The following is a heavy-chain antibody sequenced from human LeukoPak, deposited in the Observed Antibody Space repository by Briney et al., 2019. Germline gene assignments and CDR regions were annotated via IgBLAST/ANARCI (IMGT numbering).Heavy chain of an antibody. D-gene: IGHD6-19*01. Sequence: ASVKVSCKASGGTFSRYAISWVRQAPGQGLEWMGRIIPILGIANYAQKFQGRVTITADKSTSTAYMELSSLRSEDTAVYYCARFSTYSSGWYSEYFHHWGQGTLVTVSS. CDR3: ARFSTYSSGWYSEYFHH. V-gene: IGHV1-69*04. CDR1: GGTFSRYA. J-gene: IGHJ1*01. CDR2: IIPILGIA.